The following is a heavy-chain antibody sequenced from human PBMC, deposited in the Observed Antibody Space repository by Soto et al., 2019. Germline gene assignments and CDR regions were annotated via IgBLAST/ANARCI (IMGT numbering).Heavy chain of an antibody. CDR3: SKWDGYGDQ. CDR2: ISGGGDST. D-gene: IGHD5-12*01. Sequence: EVQLLESGGDLVQPGGSLRLSCAASGFTFSTNSMTWVRQAPGKGLEWVCGISGGGDSTHYADSVKGRFTISRDNSKNMVYLHMNSLTDDDTAVYFCSKWDGYGDQWGQGTLVTVSS. J-gene: IGHJ5*02. CDR1: GFTFSTNS. V-gene: IGHV3-23*01.